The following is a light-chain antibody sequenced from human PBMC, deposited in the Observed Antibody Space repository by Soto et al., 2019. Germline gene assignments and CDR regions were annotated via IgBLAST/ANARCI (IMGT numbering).Light chain of an antibody. CDR3: CSYAVRNTFFV. CDR1: SNDVGAYNY. J-gene: IGLJ1*01. V-gene: IGLV2-11*01. Sequence: QSALTQPRSVSGSPGQSVIISCTGTSNDVGAYNYVSWYQQHPVKAPKLVIYDVSKRPSGVPARFSGSKSGNTASLTISGLQADDEADYFCCSYAVRNTFFVFGAGTKLTVL. CDR2: DVS.